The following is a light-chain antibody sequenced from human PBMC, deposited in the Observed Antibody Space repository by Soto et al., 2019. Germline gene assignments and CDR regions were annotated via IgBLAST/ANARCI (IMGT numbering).Light chain of an antibody. CDR2: KAS. CDR3: QQYNSYPLT. V-gene: IGKV1-5*03. J-gene: IGKJ1*01. Sequence: DIQMTQSPSTLSASVGDRVTITCRASQSISSWVAWYQQKPGKAPKLLIYKASSLESGVPSRFSGRGSGTEFTLTLSSLQPDDFATYYCQQYNSYPLTFGQGTKVEIK. CDR1: QSISSW.